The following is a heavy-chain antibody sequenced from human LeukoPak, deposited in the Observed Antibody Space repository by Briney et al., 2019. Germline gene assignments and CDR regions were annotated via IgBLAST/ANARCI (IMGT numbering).Heavy chain of an antibody. Sequence: SETLSLTCTVSGGSISSSSYYWGCIRQPPGKGLEWIGSIYYSGSTNYNPSLKSRVTMSVDTSKNQFSLKLSSVTAADTAVYYCAREGVDGYYYYYMDVWGKGTTVTISS. V-gene: IGHV4-39*07. CDR2: IYYSGST. D-gene: IGHD3-3*01. CDR3: AREGVDGYYYYYMDV. J-gene: IGHJ6*03. CDR1: GGSISSSSYY.